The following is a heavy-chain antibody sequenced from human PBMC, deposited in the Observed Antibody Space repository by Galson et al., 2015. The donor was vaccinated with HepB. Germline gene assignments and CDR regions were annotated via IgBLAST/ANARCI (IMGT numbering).Heavy chain of an antibody. CDR3: ARDRVVRVNAFDI. J-gene: IGHJ3*02. CDR1: GQTFTSYY. CDR2: INPSGGTT. Sequence: SVKVSCKASGQTFTSYYMHWVRQAPGQGLEWMGIINPSGGTTSYAQNFQGRVTMTRDTSTSTAYMELSSLRSDDTALYYCARDRVVRVNAFDIWGQGTVVTVSS. V-gene: IGHV1-46*01. D-gene: IGHD3-10*01.